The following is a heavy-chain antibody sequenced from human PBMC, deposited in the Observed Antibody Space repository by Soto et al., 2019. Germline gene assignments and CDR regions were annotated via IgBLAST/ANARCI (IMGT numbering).Heavy chain of an antibody. J-gene: IGHJ6*02. CDR2: IKSKTDGGTT. V-gene: IGHV3-15*01. D-gene: IGHD6-19*01. Sequence: PGGSLRLSCAASGFTFSNAWMSWVRQAPGKGLEWVGRIKSKTDGGTTDYAAPVKGRFTISRDDSKNTLYLQMNSLKTEDTAVYYCTTDHEVAATWVYYYGMDVWGQGTTVTVSS. CDR3: TTDHEVAATWVYYYGMDV. CDR1: GFTFSNAW.